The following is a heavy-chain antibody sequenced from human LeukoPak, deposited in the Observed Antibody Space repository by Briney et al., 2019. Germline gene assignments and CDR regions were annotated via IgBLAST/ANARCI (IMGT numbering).Heavy chain of an antibody. V-gene: IGHV3-30*03. CDR2: ISYDGSNK. Sequence: GRSLRLSCAASGFTFSSYGMHWVRQAPGKGLEWVAVISYDGSNKYYADSVKGRFTISRDNSKNTLYLQMNSLRAEDTAVYYCARDTSPYHYFDYWGQGILVTVSS. D-gene: IGHD2-2*01. CDR3: ARDTSPYHYFDY. CDR1: GFTFSSYG. J-gene: IGHJ4*02.